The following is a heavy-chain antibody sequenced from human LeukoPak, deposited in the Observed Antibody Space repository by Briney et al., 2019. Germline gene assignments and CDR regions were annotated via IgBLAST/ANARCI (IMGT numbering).Heavy chain of an antibody. J-gene: IGHJ4*02. CDR3: ARMTRNKGGYCSSTSCYEDY. CDR1: GYTFTSYD. V-gene: IGHV1-8*03. Sequence: ASVTVSCKASGYTFTSYDINWVRQAAGQGLEWMGWMNPNSGNTGYAQKFQGRVTITRNTSISTAYMELSSLRSEDTAVYYCARMTRNKGGYCSSTSCYEDYWGQGTLVTVSS. CDR2: MNPNSGNT. D-gene: IGHD2-2*01.